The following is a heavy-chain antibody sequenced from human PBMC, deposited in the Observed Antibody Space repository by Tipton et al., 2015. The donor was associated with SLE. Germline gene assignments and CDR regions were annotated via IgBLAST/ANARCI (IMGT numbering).Heavy chain of an antibody. Sequence: TLSLTCTVSGGSISSYYWSWIRQPPGKGLEWIGYIYYSGSTNYNPSVRSRVSTSMDTSKNQFSLQMSSVTAADTALYYCARHKLGFSWPYFDSWGQGTLVTVSS. CDR2: IYYSGST. D-gene: IGHD3-3*01. J-gene: IGHJ4*02. CDR3: ARHKLGFSWPYFDS. CDR1: GGSISSYY. V-gene: IGHV4-59*08.